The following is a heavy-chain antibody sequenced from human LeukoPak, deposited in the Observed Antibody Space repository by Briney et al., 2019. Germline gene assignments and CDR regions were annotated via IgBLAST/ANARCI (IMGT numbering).Heavy chain of an antibody. V-gene: IGHV3-53*01. D-gene: IGHD2-2*01. CDR2: IYSGGST. CDR1: GFTVSSNY. J-gene: IGHJ6*03. CDR3: ARGIPCSSTSCPIPRPGRGYYMDV. Sequence: GGSLRLSCAASGFTVSSNYKSWVRQAPGKGLEWVSVIYSGGSTYYADSVKGRFTISRDNSKNTLYLQMNSLRAEDTAVYYCARGIPCSSTSCPIPRPGRGYYMDVWGKGTTVTVSS.